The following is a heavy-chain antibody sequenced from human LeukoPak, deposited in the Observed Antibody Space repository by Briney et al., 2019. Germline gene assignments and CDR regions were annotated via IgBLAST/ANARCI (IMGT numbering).Heavy chain of an antibody. D-gene: IGHD3-3*01. V-gene: IGHV4-31*03. CDR2: IYYSGST. Sequence: PSETLSLTCTVSGGSISSGGYYWSWIRQHPGTGLEWIGYIYYSGSTYYNPSLKSRVTISVDTSKNQFSLKLSSVTAADTAVYYCATERRPTYYDFWSGYYIWGQGTLVTVSS. J-gene: IGHJ4*02. CDR1: GGSISSGGYY. CDR3: ATERRPTYYDFWSGYYI.